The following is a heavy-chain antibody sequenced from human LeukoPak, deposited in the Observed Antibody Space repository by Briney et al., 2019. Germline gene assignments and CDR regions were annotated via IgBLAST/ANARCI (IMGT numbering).Heavy chain of an antibody. D-gene: IGHD2-8*02. V-gene: IGHV4-59*01. CDR2: ISYTGSA. J-gene: IGHJ4*02. CDR3: AGGVLLGTSGSYYFDH. Sequence: SETLSLTCTVSGGSIVSYYWSWIRQSPGTGLEWIGYISYTGSANYNPSLKSRVTLSVDTSKNQFSLNLKSVTAADTDVYYCAGGVLLGTSGSYYFDHWGQGSLVTVSS. CDR1: GGSIVSYY.